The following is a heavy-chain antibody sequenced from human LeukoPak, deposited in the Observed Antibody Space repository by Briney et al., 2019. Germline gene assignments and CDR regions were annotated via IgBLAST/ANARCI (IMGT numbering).Heavy chain of an antibody. V-gene: IGHV4-34*01. CDR2: INHSGST. J-gene: IGHJ4*02. CDR3: TILRVTSRTFDY. CDR1: GGSFSGYY. Sequence: PSEALSLTCAVYGGSFSGYYWSWIRQPPGKGGEGIGEINHSGSTNYNPSLKSRVTISVDTSKNQFSLKLSSVTAADTAVYYCTILRVTSRTFDYWGQGTLVAVSS. D-gene: IGHD2-21*02.